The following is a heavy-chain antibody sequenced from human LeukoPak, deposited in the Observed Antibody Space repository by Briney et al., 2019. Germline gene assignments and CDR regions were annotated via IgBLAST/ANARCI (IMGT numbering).Heavy chain of an antibody. V-gene: IGHV1-2*02. Sequence: ASVTVSCKASGYTFTAYYIHWVRQAPGQGLEWMGWISPNSGGTDYAQKFKGRVTITRDTSISTTYVELSSLTSDDTAVYYCAIQPWGSGNNWYFDLWGRGTLVTVSS. D-gene: IGHD7-27*01. CDR2: ISPNSGGT. CDR3: AIQPWGSGNNWYFDL. J-gene: IGHJ2*01. CDR1: GYTFTAYY.